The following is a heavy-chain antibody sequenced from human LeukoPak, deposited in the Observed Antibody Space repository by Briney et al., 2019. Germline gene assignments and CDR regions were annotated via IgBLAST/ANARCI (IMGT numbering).Heavy chain of an antibody. CDR2: IYYSGST. Sequence: SETLSLTCTVSGGSISSYYWSWIRQPPGKGLEWIGHIYYSGSTNYNPSLKSRVTISVDTSKNQFSLKLSSVTAADTAVYYCARVPTRGYSYGNWFDPWGQGTLVTVSS. J-gene: IGHJ5*02. V-gene: IGHV4-59*08. CDR3: ARVPTRGYSYGNWFDP. CDR1: GGSISSYY. D-gene: IGHD5-18*01.